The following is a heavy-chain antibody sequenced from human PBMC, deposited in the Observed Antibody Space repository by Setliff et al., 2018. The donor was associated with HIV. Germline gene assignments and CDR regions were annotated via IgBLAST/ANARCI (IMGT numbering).Heavy chain of an antibody. Sequence: GGSLRLSCVAPRFTFNDYWMSWVRQAPGKGLEWVANIDRDGSETNYVDSVTGRFTISRDNSKNTLFLQMNSLRPEDTAIYYCAKDKSYHDYIWGSSVLAYWGQGTLVTVSS. V-gene: IGHV3-7*01. J-gene: IGHJ4*02. D-gene: IGHD3-16*01. CDR2: IDRDGSET. CDR1: RFTFNDYW. CDR3: AKDKSYHDYIWGSSVLAY.